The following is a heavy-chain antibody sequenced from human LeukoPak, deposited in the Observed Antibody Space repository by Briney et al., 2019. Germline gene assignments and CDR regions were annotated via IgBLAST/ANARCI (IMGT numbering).Heavy chain of an antibody. V-gene: IGHV3-30*18. CDR3: AKDGDKQDILTGPFDY. J-gene: IGHJ4*02. CDR1: GFTFSSYG. D-gene: IGHD3-9*01. CDR2: ISYDGSNK. Sequence: SLRLSCAASGFTFSSYGMHWVRQAPGKGLEWVAVISYDGSNKYYADSVKGRFTISRDNSKNTLYLQMNSLRAEDTAVYYCAKDGDKQDILTGPFDYWGQGTLVTVSS.